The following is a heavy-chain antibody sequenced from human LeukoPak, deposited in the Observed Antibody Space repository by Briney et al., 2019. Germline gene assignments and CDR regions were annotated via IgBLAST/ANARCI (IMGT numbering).Heavy chain of an antibody. D-gene: IGHD2-2*01. CDR1: GFTFSSYS. CDR3: ARHVGVAVVPAAIGWYFDL. J-gene: IGHJ2*01. V-gene: IGHV3-21*01. Sequence: GGSLRLSCAASGFTFSSYSMNWVRQAPGKGLEWVSSISSSSSYIYYADSVKGRFTISRDNAKDSLYLQMNSLRAEGTAVYYCARHVGVAVVPAAIGWYFDLCGRGTLVTVSS. CDR2: ISSSSSYI.